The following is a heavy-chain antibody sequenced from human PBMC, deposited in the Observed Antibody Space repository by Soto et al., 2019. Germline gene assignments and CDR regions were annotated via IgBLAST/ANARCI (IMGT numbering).Heavy chain of an antibody. CDR2: ISSSSSYT. CDR3: ARNWGRYSGYDPWWY. V-gene: IGHV3-11*05. J-gene: IGHJ4*02. Sequence: QVQLVESGGGLVKHGGSLRLSCAASGFTFSDYYMSWIRQAPGKGLEWVSYISSSSSYTNYADSVKGRFTISRDNAKNSLYLQMNSLRAEDTAVYYCARNWGRYSGYDPWWYWGQGTLVTVSS. D-gene: IGHD5-12*01. CDR1: GFTFSDYY.